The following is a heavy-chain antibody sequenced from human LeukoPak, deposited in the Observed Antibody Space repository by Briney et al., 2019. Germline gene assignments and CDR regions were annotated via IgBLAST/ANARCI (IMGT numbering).Heavy chain of an antibody. Sequence: LETLSLTCAVYGGSFSGYFWTWMRQPPGKGLEWIGEINHGGNAIYNPSLKSRVTMSADPSKNQFSLNLRSVTAADTAVYSCARVRRVRWSTQGYFDYWGRGTLVTV. J-gene: IGHJ4*02. CDR3: ARVRRVRWSTQGYFDY. V-gene: IGHV4-34*01. D-gene: IGHD4-23*01. CDR2: INHGGNA. CDR1: GGSFSGYF.